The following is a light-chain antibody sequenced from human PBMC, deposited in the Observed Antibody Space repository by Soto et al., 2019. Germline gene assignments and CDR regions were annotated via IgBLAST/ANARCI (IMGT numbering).Light chain of an antibody. V-gene: IGKV2-30*02. CDR2: KVS. J-gene: IGKJ5*01. CDR1: QSLVHSDGIAY. CDR3: MQGTNWPIT. Sequence: DVVMTQSPLSLPVTLGQPASISCRSNQSLVHSDGIAYFSWFQQMPGRSPRRLIYKVSNRDSGVPARCSGSGSGTDFALKISRVEAEDVGVYYCMQGTNWPITFGQGTRLEIK.